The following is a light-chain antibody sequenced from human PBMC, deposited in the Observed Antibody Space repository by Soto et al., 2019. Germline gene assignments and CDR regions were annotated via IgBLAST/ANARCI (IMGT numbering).Light chain of an antibody. J-gene: IGKJ3*01. CDR3: QQYGSSPT. V-gene: IGKV3-20*01. CDR1: QSVSSSY. Sequence: EIVLTQSPGTLSLSPGERATLSCRASQSVSSSYLAWYQQKPGQAPRLLIYGASSRATGIPDRFSGSGSGTDFTLTICRLEPEDFAVYYCQQYGSSPTFGPGTKVDIK. CDR2: GAS.